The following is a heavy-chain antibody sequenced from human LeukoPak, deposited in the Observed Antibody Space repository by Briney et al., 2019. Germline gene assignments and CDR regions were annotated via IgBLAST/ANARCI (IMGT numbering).Heavy chain of an antibody. J-gene: IGHJ3*02. D-gene: IGHD1-26*01. CDR3: AREERWELRSAFDI. CDR1: GGSISSSSYY. Sequence: SETLSLTCTVSGGSISSSSYYWGWIRQPPGKGLEWIGSIYYSGSTYYNPSLKSRVTISVDTSKNQFSLKLSSVTAADTAVYYCAREERWELRSAFDIWGQGTMVTVSS. V-gene: IGHV4-39*07. CDR2: IYYSGST.